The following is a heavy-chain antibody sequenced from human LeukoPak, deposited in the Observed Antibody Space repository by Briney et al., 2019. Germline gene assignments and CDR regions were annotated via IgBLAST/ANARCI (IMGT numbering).Heavy chain of an antibody. D-gene: IGHD1-20*01. CDR1: GYTFTSYG. V-gene: IGHV1-18*01. Sequence: ASVKVSCKASGYTFTSYGISWVRQAPGQGLEWMGWISAYNGNTNYAQKLQGRVTMTTDTSTSTAYMELRSLRSDDTAVYYCARGLHGGITGTSYYMDVWGKGTTVTVSS. J-gene: IGHJ6*03. CDR3: ARGLHGGITGTSYYMDV. CDR2: ISAYNGNT.